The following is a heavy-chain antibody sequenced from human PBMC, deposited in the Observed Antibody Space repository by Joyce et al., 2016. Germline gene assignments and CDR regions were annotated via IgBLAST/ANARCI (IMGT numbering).Heavy chain of an antibody. D-gene: IGHD6-19*01. CDR2: IYHSGST. V-gene: IGHV4-31*03. Sequence: QVQLQESGPGLVKPSQTLSLTCTVSGGSIRADGYYWSWIRHHPGKGLEWIGYIYHSGSTYYNPSLESRVSISADTSENQFYLKLSSVTAADTAVYYCAREYVSVAGTGIWGQGTLVTVSS. CDR1: GGSIRADGYY. CDR3: AREYVSVAGTGI. J-gene: IGHJ4*02.